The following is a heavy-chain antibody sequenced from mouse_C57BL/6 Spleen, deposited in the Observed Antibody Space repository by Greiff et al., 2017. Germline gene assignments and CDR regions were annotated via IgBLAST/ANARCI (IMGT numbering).Heavy chain of an antibody. Sequence: VQLQQPGAELVKPGASVKLSCKASGYTFTSYWMHWVKQRPGHGLEWIGMIHPNRGSTNYNEKFKSKATLTVDKSSSTAYMQLSSLTWKDYAVYYCVRKEGSDESYDAMDDWGQGTSVTVSS. CDR2: IHPNRGST. V-gene: IGHV1-64*01. CDR1: GYTFTSYW. J-gene: IGHJ4*01. D-gene: IGHD1-1*02. CDR3: VRKEGSDESYDAMDD.